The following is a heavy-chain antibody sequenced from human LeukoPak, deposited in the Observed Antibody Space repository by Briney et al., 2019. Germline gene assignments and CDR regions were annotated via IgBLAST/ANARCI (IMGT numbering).Heavy chain of an antibody. CDR2: IYHSGST. Sequence: PSETLSLTCTVSGYSISSGYYWGWIRQPPGKGLEWIGSIYHSGSTYYNPSLKSRVTISVDTSKYQFSLKLSSVTAADTAVYYCARDTGIQLWLHYFDYWGQGTLVTVSS. D-gene: IGHD5-18*01. CDR3: ARDTGIQLWLHYFDY. CDR1: GYSISSGYY. V-gene: IGHV4-38-2*02. J-gene: IGHJ4*02.